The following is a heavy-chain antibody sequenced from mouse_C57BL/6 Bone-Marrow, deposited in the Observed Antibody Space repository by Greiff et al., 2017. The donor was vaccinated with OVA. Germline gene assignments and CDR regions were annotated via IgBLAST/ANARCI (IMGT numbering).Heavy chain of an antibody. V-gene: IGHV1-72*01. J-gene: IGHJ2*01. CDR2: IDPNSGGT. CDR1: GYTFTSYW. Sequence: QVQLQQPGAELVKPGASVKLSCKASGYTFTSYWMHWVKQRPGRGLEWIGRIDPNSGGTKYNEKFKSKATLTVDKPSSTAYMQLSSLTSEDSAVYYWAKREVVARYYFDYWGQGTTLTVSS. CDR3: AKREVVARYYFDY. D-gene: IGHD1-1*01.